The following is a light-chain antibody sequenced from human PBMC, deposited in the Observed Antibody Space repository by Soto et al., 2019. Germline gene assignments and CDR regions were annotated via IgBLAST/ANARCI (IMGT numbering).Light chain of an antibody. CDR1: RSISNY. J-gene: IGKJ3*01. CDR3: PPRYSSPYT. V-gene: IGKV1-39*01. CDR2: GAS. Sequence: DIQMTQSPSSLSASVGDAVSLTCRASRSISNYLNWYQQKPGRAPKLLISGASSLQRGVPSRFRCSRSGTNFTLTIPSPQPDDFAIYLCPPRYSSPYTFGPGTKVEIK.